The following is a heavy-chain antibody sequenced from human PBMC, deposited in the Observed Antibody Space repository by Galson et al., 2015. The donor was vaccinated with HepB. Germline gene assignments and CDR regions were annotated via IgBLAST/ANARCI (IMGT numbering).Heavy chain of an antibody. CDR3: VKSTVPRSGRHMYRDGMDV. Sequence: SLRLSCAASGFTFSSYAMHWVRQAPGKGPEYVSAISSNGGSTYYADSVKGRFTISRDNSKNTLYLQMSSLRAEDTAVYYCVKSTVPRSGRHMYRDGMDVWGQGTTVTVSS. J-gene: IGHJ6*02. CDR1: GFTFSSYA. V-gene: IGHV3-64D*06. CDR2: ISSNGGST. D-gene: IGHD3-10*01.